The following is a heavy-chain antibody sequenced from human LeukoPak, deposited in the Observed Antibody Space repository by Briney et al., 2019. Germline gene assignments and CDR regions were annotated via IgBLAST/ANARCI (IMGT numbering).Heavy chain of an antibody. CDR3: ATIHSSSWSWYYFDY. CDR2: FDPEDGET. Sequence: GASVKVSCKVSGYTLTELSMHWVRQAPGKGLEWMGGFDPEDGETIYAQKFQGRVTMTEDTSTDTAYMELSGLRSEDTAVYYCATIHSSSWSWYYFDYWGQGTLVTVSS. V-gene: IGHV1-24*01. J-gene: IGHJ4*02. D-gene: IGHD6-13*01. CDR1: GYTLTELS.